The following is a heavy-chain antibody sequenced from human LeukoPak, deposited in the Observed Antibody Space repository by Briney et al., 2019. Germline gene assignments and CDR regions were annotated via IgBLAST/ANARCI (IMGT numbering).Heavy chain of an antibody. V-gene: IGHV6-1*01. CDR3: ARGLYRYEDLPYFDH. CDR2: TYYRSQWYN. Sequence: SQTLSLTCAISGDSVSTNGATWNWIRQSPSRGLEWLGRTYYRSQWYNDYEVSVKSRISINADTSKNRFSLQLNSVTPEDTAVYYCARGLYRYEDLPYFDHWGQGILVTVSS. CDR1: GDSVSTNGAT. J-gene: IGHJ4*02. D-gene: IGHD2-8*02.